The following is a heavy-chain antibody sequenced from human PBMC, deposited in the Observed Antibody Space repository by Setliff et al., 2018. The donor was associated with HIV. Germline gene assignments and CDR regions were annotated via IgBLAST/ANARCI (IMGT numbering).Heavy chain of an antibody. J-gene: IGHJ4*02. D-gene: IGHD3-22*01. Sequence: SETLSLTCAVYGGSFSGYYWSWIRQPPGKGLEWIGEINHSGSTNYNPSLKSRVTISVDTSKNQFSLKLSSVTAADTAVYYYARGCSGYYEDYWGQGTLVTVSS. CDR2: INHSGST. CDR1: GGSFSGYY. CDR3: ARGCSGYYEDY. V-gene: IGHV4-34*01.